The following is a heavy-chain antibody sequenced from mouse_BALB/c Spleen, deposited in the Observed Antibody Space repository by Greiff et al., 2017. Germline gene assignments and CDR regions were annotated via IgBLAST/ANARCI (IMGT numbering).Heavy chain of an antibody. J-gene: IGHJ4*01. CDR1: GYTFTSYW. V-gene: IGHV1-69*02. CDR2: IYPSDSYT. CDR3: TREDYYGSSGGDY. D-gene: IGHD1-1*01. Sequence: QVQLQQPGAELVRPGASVKLSCKASGYTFTSYWINWVKQRPGQGLEWIGNIYPSDSYTNYNQKFKDKATLTVDKSSSTAYMQLSSPTSEDSAVYYCTREDYYGSSGGDYWGQGTSVTVSS.